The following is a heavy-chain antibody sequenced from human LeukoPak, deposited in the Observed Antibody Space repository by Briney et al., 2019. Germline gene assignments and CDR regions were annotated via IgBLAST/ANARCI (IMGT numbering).Heavy chain of an antibody. Sequence: GRSLRLSCAASGFTFSSYAMHWVRQASGKGLEWVGRIRSKANSYATAYAASVKGRFTISRDDSKNTAYLQMNSLKTEDTAVYYCTSWYCSSTSCYAGWSDAFDIWGQGTMVTVSS. CDR1: GFTFSSYA. V-gene: IGHV3-73*01. CDR3: TSWYCSSTSCYAGWSDAFDI. D-gene: IGHD2-2*01. J-gene: IGHJ3*02. CDR2: IRSKANSYAT.